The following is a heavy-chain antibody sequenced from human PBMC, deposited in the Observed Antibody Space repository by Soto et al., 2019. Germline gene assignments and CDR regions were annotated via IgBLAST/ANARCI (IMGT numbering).Heavy chain of an antibody. V-gene: IGHV3-30*14. CDR2: ISYDGSNK. D-gene: IGHD5-18*01. Sequence: GGSLRLSCAASGFTFSSYAMHWVRQAPGKGLEWVAVISYDGSNKYYADSVKGRFTISRDNSKNTLYLQMSSLRAEDTAVYYCAGRGYSYGYYTLDYWGQGTLVTVSS. CDR3: AGRGYSYGYYTLDY. J-gene: IGHJ4*02. CDR1: GFTFSSYA.